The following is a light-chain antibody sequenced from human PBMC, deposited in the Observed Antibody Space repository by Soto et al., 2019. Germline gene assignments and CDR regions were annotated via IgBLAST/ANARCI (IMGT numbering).Light chain of an antibody. J-gene: IGLJ2*01. CDR3: CSYAGSNTVI. V-gene: IGLV2-23*01. CDR1: SSGVGFFNR. CDR2: EDT. Sequence: QSALAQPASVSGSGGQSITISCSGTSSGVGFFNRVSWYQQHPGEAPKLIIYEDTKRPSGVSHRFSGSKSGNAASLTISGLQAEDEAYYYCCSYAGSNTVIFGGGTKLTVL.